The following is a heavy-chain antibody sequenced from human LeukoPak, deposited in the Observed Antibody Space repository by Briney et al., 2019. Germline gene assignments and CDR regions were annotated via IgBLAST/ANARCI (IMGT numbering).Heavy chain of an antibody. D-gene: IGHD6-13*01. V-gene: IGHV3-33*01. Sequence: PGGSLRLSCAASGFTFSSYGMHWVRQAPGKGLEWVAVIWYDGSNKYYADSVKGRFTISRDNSKNTLYLQMNSLRAEDTAVYYCARDGGSSWLSDYWGQGTLVTVSS. J-gene: IGHJ4*02. CDR2: IWYDGSNK. CDR1: GFTFSSYG. CDR3: ARDGGSSWLSDY.